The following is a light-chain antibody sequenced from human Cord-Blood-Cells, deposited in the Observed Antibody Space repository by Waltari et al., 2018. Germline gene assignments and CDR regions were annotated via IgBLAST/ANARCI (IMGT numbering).Light chain of an antibody. J-gene: IGKJ2*03. Sequence: EIVLPQSPATLSLSPGERATPSCRARQSVSCYVAWYKKKHGQPPRLIIYDAYNSATAILARLSGWDYGTDFSLSISLLEPEAFAVYYPQQRSNWYSFGQGTKLVTK. CDR1: QSVSCY. V-gene: IGKV3-11*01. CDR3: QQRSNWYS. CDR2: DAY.